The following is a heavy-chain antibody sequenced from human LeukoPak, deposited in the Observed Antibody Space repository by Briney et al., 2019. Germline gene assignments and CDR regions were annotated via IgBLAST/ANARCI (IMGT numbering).Heavy chain of an antibody. CDR3: ARHYGYCSGWYWGY. V-gene: IGHV4-59*08. D-gene: IGHD6-19*01. CDR1: GGSISSYY. CDR2: IYYSGST. J-gene: IGHJ4*02. Sequence: SETLSLTCTVSGGSISSYYWSWIRQPPGKGLEWIGYIYYSGSTNYNPSLKSRVTISVDTSKNQFSLKLSSVTAADTAVYYCARHYGYCSGWYWGYWGQGTLVTVSS.